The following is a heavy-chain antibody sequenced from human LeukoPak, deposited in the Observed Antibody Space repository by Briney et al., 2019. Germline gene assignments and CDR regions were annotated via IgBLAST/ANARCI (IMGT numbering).Heavy chain of an antibody. CDR3: ARGSYYYGSGSLFDI. D-gene: IGHD3-10*01. CDR2: IGPRDFNI. J-gene: IGHJ3*02. V-gene: IGHV5-10-1*04. CDR1: GYRLTNYW. Sequence: GESLKISCKGSGYRLTNYWINWVRQVPRKGLEWMGKIGPRDFNIYYSPSFQGQVTISADKSISPAYLQWSSLKASDTAMYYCARGSYYYGSGSLFDIWGQGTMVTVSS.